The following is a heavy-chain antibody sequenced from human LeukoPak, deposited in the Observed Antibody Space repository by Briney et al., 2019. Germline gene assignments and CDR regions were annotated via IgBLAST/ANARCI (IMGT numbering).Heavy chain of an antibody. D-gene: IGHD3-10*01. CDR1: GGSSSGYY. CDR3: ARVTPSFAHNWFDP. V-gene: IGHV4-34*01. Sequence: PSETLSLTCAVYGGSSSGYYWSWIRQPPGKGLEWIGEINHSGSTNYNPSLKSRVTISVDTSENQFSLKLTSVTAADTAVYYCARVTPSFAHNWFDPWGQGTLVTVSS. J-gene: IGHJ5*02. CDR2: INHSGST.